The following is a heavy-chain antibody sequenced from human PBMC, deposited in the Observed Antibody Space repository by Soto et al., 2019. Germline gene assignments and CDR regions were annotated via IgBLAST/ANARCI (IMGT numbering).Heavy chain of an antibody. CDR1: GGSITTGGYY. V-gene: IGHV4-31*03. D-gene: IGHD4-17*01. J-gene: IGHJ4*02. Sequence: QVQLQESGPGLVKPSQTLSLTCTVSGGSITTGGYYWSWIRPHPGKGPEWIGYIYYSGSTYYNPSLESRVTISVDTSKNQFSLRLSSVTAADTAVYYCARGLSVTLGDSWGQGTLVAVSS. CDR3: ARGLSVTLGDS. CDR2: IYYSGST.